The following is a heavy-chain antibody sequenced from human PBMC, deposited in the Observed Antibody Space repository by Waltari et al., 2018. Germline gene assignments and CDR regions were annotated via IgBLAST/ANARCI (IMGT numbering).Heavy chain of an antibody. CDR1: AHTFTDYY. CDR3: STRSFGVVNAFDI. D-gene: IGHD3-3*01. Sequence: EVQLIQSGAEVKKPGATVKISCKASAHTFTDYYIHWVQQAPGKGLGWMGLIEPEDGETVYAANFQGRVTITADRSTDTVYMELSSVRSEDTAVYYCSTRSFGVVNAFDIWGQGTMVIVSS. CDR2: IEPEDGET. V-gene: IGHV1-69-2*01. J-gene: IGHJ3*02.